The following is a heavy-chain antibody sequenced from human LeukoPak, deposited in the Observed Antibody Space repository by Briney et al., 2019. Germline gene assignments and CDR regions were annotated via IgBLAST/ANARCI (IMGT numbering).Heavy chain of an antibody. V-gene: IGHV3-23*01. J-gene: IGHJ4*02. CDR3: AKSLGVGAYTRYKGFDQ. CDR1: GFTFSSYA. Sequence: GGSLRLSCAASGFTFSSYAMNWVRQAPGKGLEWVSSISGSDGSTYYADFVKGRFTISRDNSKNTLHLQMNSLRAEDTAVYYCAKSLGVGAYTRYKGFDQWGRGTLVTVSS. D-gene: IGHD3-16*02. CDR2: ISGSDGST.